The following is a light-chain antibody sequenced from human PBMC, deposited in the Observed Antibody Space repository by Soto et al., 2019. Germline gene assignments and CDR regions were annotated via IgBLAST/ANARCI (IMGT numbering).Light chain of an antibody. J-gene: IGLJ1*01. V-gene: IGLV2-14*01. CDR2: EVS. Sequence: QSVLTQPASGSGSPGQSITISCTGTSSDVGGYNYVSWYQQHPGKAPKLMIYEVSNRPSGVSNRFSGSKSGNTASLTISGLQAEDEADYYCSSSTSSSTPCVFGNGTKVTVL. CDR3: SSSTSSSTPCV. CDR1: SSDVGGYNY.